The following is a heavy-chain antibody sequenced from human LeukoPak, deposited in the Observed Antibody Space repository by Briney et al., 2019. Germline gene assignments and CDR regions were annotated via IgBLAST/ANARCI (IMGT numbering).Heavy chain of an antibody. V-gene: IGHV1-69*06. CDR3: ARDNDSRDPPHFDY. CDR1: GGTFSSFA. Sequence: ASVKVSCKASGGTFSSFAISWVRQAPGQGLQWMGGIIPIFGTANYAQRFRGRVTITADKSTRTAYMELSSLRSEDTAVYYCARDNDSRDPPHFDYWGQGTLVTVSS. CDR2: IIPIFGTA. J-gene: IGHJ4*02. D-gene: IGHD3-16*01.